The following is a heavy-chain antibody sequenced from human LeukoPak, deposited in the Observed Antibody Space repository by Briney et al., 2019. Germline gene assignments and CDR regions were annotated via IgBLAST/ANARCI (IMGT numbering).Heavy chain of an antibody. D-gene: IGHD3-22*01. CDR3: AKDPPSYYYDSSDNWFDP. V-gene: IGHV3-30*02. CDR1: GFTFSSYG. J-gene: IGHJ5*02. CDR2: IRYDGSNR. Sequence: PGGSLRLSCAASGFTFSSYGMHWVRQAPGKGLEWVAFIRYDGSNRYYADSVKGRFTISRDNSKSTLYLQMNSLRAEDTAVYYCAKDPPSYYYDSSDNWFDPWGQGTLVTVSS.